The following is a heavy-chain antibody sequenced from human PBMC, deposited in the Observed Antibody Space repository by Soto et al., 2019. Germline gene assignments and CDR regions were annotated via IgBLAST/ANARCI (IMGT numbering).Heavy chain of an antibody. Sequence: SETLSLTCSVSGGAFSSSYYYWNWIRQHPGKGLEWIGYIYYSGSTNYNPSLKSRVTMSVDTSKNQFSLKLSSVTAADTAVYYCARDQLGLGNYYYGMDVWGQGTTVTVSS. V-gene: IGHV4-61*01. CDR1: GGAFSSSYYY. D-gene: IGHD1-1*01. CDR2: IYYSGST. J-gene: IGHJ6*02. CDR3: ARDQLGLGNYYYGMDV.